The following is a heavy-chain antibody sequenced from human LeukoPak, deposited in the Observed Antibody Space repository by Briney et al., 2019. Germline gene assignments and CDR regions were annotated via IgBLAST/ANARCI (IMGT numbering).Heavy chain of an antibody. CDR3: ASGGNFPFDY. CDR2: IYYSGST. J-gene: IGHJ4*02. V-gene: IGHV4-59*01. D-gene: IGHD4-23*01. Sequence: SETLSLTCTVSGVSISSYYWSWIRQPPGRGLEWIGYIYYSGSTNYNPSLKSRVTISVDTSKNQFSLKLSSVTAADTAVYYCASGGNFPFDYWGQGTLVTVSS. CDR1: GVSISSYY.